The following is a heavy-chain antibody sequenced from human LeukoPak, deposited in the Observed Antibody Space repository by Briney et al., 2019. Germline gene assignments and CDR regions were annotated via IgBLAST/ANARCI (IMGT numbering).Heavy chain of an antibody. CDR2: IYHSGST. CDR1: GGSISSSNW. J-gene: IGHJ6*02. D-gene: IGHD4-23*01. CDR3: ARRAVAIRLEGYGMDV. Sequence: SETLSLTCAVSGGSISSSNWWSWVRQPPGKGLEWIGEIYHSGSTNYNPSLKSRVTISVDKSKNQFSLKLSSVTAADTAVYYCARRAVAIRLEGYGMDVWGQGTTVTVSS. V-gene: IGHV4-4*02.